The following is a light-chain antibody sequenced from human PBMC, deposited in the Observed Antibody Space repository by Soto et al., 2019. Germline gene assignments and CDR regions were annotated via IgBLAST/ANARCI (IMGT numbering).Light chain of an antibody. J-gene: IGKJ5*01. V-gene: IGKV1-39*01. CDR2: ATS. CDR1: QSISTY. Sequence: DIQMTQSPSSLSASVGDRVTITCRASQSISTYLIWYQQKPGKAPKLLIYATSSLQSGVPSRFSGSGSGTDFTLTISSLQPEDFAIYYCQQANRVPLSFGQGTRLEIK. CDR3: QQANRVPLS.